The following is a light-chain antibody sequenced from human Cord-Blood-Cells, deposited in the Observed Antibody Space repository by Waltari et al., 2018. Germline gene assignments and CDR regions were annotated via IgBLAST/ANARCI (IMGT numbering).Light chain of an antibody. Sequence: SSELTQDPAVSVALGQTVRITCQGDCLRSYYASWYQQKPGQAPVLVIYGKNNRPSGIPDRVSGSSSGNTASLTITGAQAEDEADYYCNSRDSSGNHVVFGGGTKLTVL. CDR1: CLRSYY. CDR2: GKN. J-gene: IGLJ2*01. CDR3: NSRDSSGNHVV. V-gene: IGLV3-19*01.